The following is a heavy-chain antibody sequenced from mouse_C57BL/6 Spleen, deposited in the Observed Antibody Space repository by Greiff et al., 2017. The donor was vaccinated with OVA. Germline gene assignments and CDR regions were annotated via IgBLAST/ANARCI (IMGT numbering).Heavy chain of an antibody. CDR1: GYSFTDYN. V-gene: IGHV1-39*01. D-gene: IGHD1-1*01. CDR3: AIYYYGSSYYFDY. Sequence: EVQLQQSGPELVKPGASVKISCKASGYSFTDYNMNWVKQSNGKSLEWIGVINPNYGTTSYNQKFKGKATLTVDQSSSTAYMRLNSLTSEDSAVYYCAIYYYGSSYYFDYWGQGTTLTVSS. CDR2: INPNYGTT. J-gene: IGHJ2*01.